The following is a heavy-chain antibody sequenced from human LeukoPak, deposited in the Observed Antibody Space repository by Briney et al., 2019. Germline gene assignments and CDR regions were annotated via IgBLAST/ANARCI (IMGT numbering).Heavy chain of an antibody. CDR1: GFTFSSYS. D-gene: IGHD3-10*01. CDR3: ARVSRGHGSGSYSNFDY. CDR2: ISSSSSYI. V-gene: IGHV3-21*01. J-gene: IGHJ4*02. Sequence: GGSLRLSCAASGFTFSSYSMNWVRQAPGKGLEWVSSISSSSSYIYYADSVKGRFTISRDNAKNSLYLQMNSLRAEDTAVYYCARVSRGHGSGSYSNFDYWGQGTLVTVSS.